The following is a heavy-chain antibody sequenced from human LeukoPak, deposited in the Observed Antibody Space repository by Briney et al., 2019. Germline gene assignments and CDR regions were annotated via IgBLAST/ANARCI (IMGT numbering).Heavy chain of an antibody. CDR1: GITLSNYG. J-gene: IGHJ4*02. Sequence: GGSLRLSCAVSGITLSNYGMSWVRQAPGKGLEWVAGISDSGGRTKYADSVNGRFTISRDNPKNTLYLQMNSLRAEDTAVYFCAKRGVVIRVILVGFHKEAYYFDSWGQGALVTVSS. CDR3: AKRGVVIRVILVGFHKEAYYFDS. D-gene: IGHD3-22*01. V-gene: IGHV3-23*01. CDR2: ISDSGGRT.